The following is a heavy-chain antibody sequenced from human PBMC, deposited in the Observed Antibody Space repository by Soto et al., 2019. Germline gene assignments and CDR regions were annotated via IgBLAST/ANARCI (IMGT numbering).Heavy chain of an antibody. V-gene: IGHV3-21*01. D-gene: IGHD6-6*01. CDR3: ARARVGRSSGMDV. CDR1: GFTFSSYS. CDR2: ISSSSSYI. J-gene: IGHJ6*02. Sequence: GGSLRLSCAASGFTFSSYSMNCVRQAPGKGLEWVSSISSSSSYIYYADSVKGRFTISRDNAKNSLYLQMNSLRAEDTAVYYCARARVGRSSGMDVWGQGTTVTVSS.